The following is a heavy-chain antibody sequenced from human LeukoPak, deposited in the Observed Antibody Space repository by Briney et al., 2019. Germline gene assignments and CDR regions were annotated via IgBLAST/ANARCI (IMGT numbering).Heavy chain of an antibody. CDR2: ISDNEGTT. CDR1: GFTFNYYA. D-gene: IGHD5-18*01. V-gene: IGHV3-23*01. J-gene: IGHJ4*02. CDR3: ARHDSFIPY. Sequence: GGSLRLSCAASGFTFNYYAMRWVRQAPGKGLEWVSGISDNEGTTYYTDSVKGRFTISRDNTKNTVYLQMNNLRADDTAVYFCARHDSFIPYWGQGTLVTVSS.